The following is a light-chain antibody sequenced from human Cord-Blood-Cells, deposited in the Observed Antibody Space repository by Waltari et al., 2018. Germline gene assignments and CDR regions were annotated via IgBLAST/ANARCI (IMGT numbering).Light chain of an antibody. CDR1: SADSNYK. Sequence: QPVLTQPPSASASLGASLTLTCTLSSADSNYKVDWYQQRPGKGTRFVMRVGTGGTVGAKGDGIPDRFSVLGSGLNRYLTIKNIQEEDESDYHCGADHGSGSNFVWVFGGGTKLTVL. CDR3: GADHGSGSNFVWV. J-gene: IGLJ3*02. CDR2: VGTGGTVG. V-gene: IGLV9-49*01.